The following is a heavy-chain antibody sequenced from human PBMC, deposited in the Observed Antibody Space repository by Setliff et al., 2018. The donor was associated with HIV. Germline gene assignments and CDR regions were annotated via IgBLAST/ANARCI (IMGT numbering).Heavy chain of an antibody. CDR2: IFHSGDT. CDR3: ATRPRIAARPFDY. D-gene: IGHD6-6*01. V-gene: IGHV4-31*03. CDR1: GVSVGSGDHY. Sequence: SETLSLTCSVSGVSVGSGDHYWLWIRQHPEKTLEWIGYIFHSGDTYYNPSLKGRISMSVDTSQNQFSLELTSLTAADTAVYYCATRPRIAARPFDYWGQGMLVTVSS. J-gene: IGHJ4*02.